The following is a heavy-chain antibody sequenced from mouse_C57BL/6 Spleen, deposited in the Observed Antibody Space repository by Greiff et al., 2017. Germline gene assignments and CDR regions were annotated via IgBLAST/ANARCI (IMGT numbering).Heavy chain of an antibody. CDR2: ISSGSSTI. CDR3: ASYDSYYYYAMDY. V-gene: IGHV5-17*01. D-gene: IGHD2-3*01. J-gene: IGHJ4*01. Sequence: EVKLMESGAGLVKPGASLKISCAASGFTFSDYGMHWVRQAPEKGLEWIGYISSGSSTIYYADIVKGRFTISRDNAKNTLFLQMTSLRSEDTAMYCCASYDSYYYYAMDYWGQGTSVTVSS. CDR1: GFTFSDYG.